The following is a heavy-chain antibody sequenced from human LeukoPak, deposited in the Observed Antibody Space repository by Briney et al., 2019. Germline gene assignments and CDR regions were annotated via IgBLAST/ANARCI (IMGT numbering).Heavy chain of an antibody. D-gene: IGHD3-22*01. CDR2: INQDGSEK. Sequence: GGSLRLSCAASGFTFSSYWMSWVRQVPRKGLEWEANINQDGSEKYYVDSVKGRFTVSRDNAKNSLYLQMNSLRAEDTAVYYCATAYYDSSGYYPNWFDPWGQGTLVTVSS. J-gene: IGHJ5*02. V-gene: IGHV3-7*02. CDR1: GFTFSSYW. CDR3: ATAYYDSSGYYPNWFDP.